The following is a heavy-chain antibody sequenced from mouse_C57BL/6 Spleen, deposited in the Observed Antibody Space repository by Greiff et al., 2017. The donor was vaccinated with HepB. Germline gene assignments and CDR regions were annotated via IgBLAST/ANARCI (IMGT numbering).Heavy chain of an antibody. Sequence: QVQLQQPGPELVKPGASVKLSCKASGYTFTSYDINWVKQMPGQGLEWIGWIYPRDGSTKYKEKFKGKATFTGDTSSSTAYMELHSLTSEDTAVYYCARDGDYYGSSSYFDFWGKGTTVTVSS. CDR1: GYTFTSYD. CDR2: IYPRDGST. CDR3: ARDGDYYGSSSYFDF. J-gene: IGHJ2*01. D-gene: IGHD1-1*01. V-gene: IGHV1-85*01.